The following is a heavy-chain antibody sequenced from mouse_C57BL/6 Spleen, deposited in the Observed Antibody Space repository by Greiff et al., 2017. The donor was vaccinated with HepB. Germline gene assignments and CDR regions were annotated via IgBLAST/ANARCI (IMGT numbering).Heavy chain of an antibody. V-gene: IGHV14-3*01. CDR1: GFNIKNTY. CDR3: APSYYSNHWFAY. D-gene: IGHD2-5*01. J-gene: IGHJ3*01. Sequence: EVKLQESVAELVRPGASVKLSCTASGFNIKNTYMHWVKQRPEQGLEWIGRIDPANGNTKYAPKFQGKATITADTSSNTAYLQLSSLTSEDTAIYYCAPSYYSNHWFAYWGQGTLVTVSA. CDR2: IDPANGNT.